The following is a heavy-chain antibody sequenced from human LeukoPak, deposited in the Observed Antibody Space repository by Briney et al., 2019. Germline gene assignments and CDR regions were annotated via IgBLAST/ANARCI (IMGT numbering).Heavy chain of an antibody. CDR3: AKDDHYDILTGYWG. CDR1: GFTVSSIY. J-gene: IGHJ4*02. Sequence: GGSLRLSCAASGFTVSSIYMTWVRQAPGKGLEWVSVIYSGGSTYYADSVKGRFTISRDNSKNTLYVQMNSLRAEDTAVYYCAKDDHYDILTGYWGGGQGPRVPVPS. V-gene: IGHV3-53*01. CDR2: IYSGGST. D-gene: IGHD3-9*01.